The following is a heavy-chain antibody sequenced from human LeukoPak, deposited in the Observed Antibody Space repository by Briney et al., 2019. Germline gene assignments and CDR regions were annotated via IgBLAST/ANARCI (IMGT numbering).Heavy chain of an antibody. Sequence: GGSLRLSCAASGFTFSSYAMSWVRQAPGKGLEWVSAISGSGGSTYYADSVKGRFTISRDNSKNTLYLQMSSLRAEDAAVYYCAKDRGAAAGRAVFDYWGQGTLVTVSS. J-gene: IGHJ4*02. CDR3: AKDRGAAAGRAVFDY. CDR1: GFTFSSYA. V-gene: IGHV3-23*01. D-gene: IGHD6-13*01. CDR2: ISGSGGST.